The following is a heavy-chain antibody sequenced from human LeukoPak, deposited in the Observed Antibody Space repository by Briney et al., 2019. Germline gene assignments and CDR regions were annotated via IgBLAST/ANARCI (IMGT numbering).Heavy chain of an antibody. CDR3: ARDFGYYYGSGSPRVGFDP. Sequence: SVKVSCKASGYTFTNFAISWVRQAPGQGLEWMGRIIPILGIANYAQKFQGRVTITADKSTSTAYMELSSLRSEDTAVYYCARDFGYYYGSGSPRVGFDPWGQGTLVTVSP. CDR2: IIPILGIA. V-gene: IGHV1-69*04. CDR1: GYTFTNFA. D-gene: IGHD3-10*01. J-gene: IGHJ5*02.